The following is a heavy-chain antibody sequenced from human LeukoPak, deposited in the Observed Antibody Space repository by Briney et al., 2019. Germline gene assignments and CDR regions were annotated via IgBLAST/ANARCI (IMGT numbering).Heavy chain of an antibody. D-gene: IGHD5-12*01. J-gene: IGHJ5*02. Sequence: SGPTLVKPTQTLTLTCTLSGFSLSTSGVGVGWIRQPPGKALEWLALIYWNDDKRYSPSLKSRLTISKDTSKNQVVLTVTNMDPVDTDTYYCARSYSDYDYFNNWFDPWGQGTLVTVSS. CDR3: ARSYSDYDYFNNWFDP. CDR1: GFSLSTSGVG. V-gene: IGHV2-5*01. CDR2: IYWNDDK.